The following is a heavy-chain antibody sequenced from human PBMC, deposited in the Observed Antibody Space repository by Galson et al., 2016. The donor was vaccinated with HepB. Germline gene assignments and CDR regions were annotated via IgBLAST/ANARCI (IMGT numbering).Heavy chain of an antibody. CDR3: ARSDSTGFRRPSYYYYGMDV. CDR1: GFSLRTSGMS. D-gene: IGHD3-22*01. V-gene: IGHV2-70*13. CDR2: IDWDDNK. Sequence: PALVKPTQTLTLTCTFSGFSLRTSGMSVSWIRQPPGKALEWLALIDWDDNKFYSTSLKTRLTISKDASKNQVVLTMTDMDPVDTATYYCARSDSTGFRRPSYYYYGMDVCGQATTVIVAS. J-gene: IGHJ6*02.